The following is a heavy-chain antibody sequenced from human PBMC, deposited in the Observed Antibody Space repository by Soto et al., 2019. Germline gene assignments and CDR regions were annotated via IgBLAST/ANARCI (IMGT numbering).Heavy chain of an antibody. CDR2: ISSSSSTI. CDR1: GFTFSSYS. D-gene: IGHD3-10*01. J-gene: IGHJ6*03. V-gene: IGHV3-48*01. Sequence: GGSLRLSCAASGFTFSSYSMNWVRQAPGKGLEWVSYISSSSSTIYYADSVKGRFTISRDNAKNSLYLQMNSLRAEDTAVYYCARDSMVRGRYYYYMDVWGKGTTVTVSS. CDR3: ARDSMVRGRYYYYMDV.